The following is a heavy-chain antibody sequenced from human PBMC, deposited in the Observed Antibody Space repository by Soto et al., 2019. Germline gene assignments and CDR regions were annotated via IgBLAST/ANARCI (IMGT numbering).Heavy chain of an antibody. CDR3: AKVEMEWLVSYVYAY. CDR2: ISGSDGST. Sequence: GGSLRLSCAASGFIFSRYAIRGVRQAPGEGPEWGSAISGSDGSTYYADPGKGRFTISRDNSKNTLYLQMNSLRAEDTAVYYCAKVEMEWLVSYVYAYGAQGTLVTVSS. D-gene: IGHD6-19*01. J-gene: IGHJ4*02. V-gene: IGHV3-23*01. CDR1: GFIFSRYA.